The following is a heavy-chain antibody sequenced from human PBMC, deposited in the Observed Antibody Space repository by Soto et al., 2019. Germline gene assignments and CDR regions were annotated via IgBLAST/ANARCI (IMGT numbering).Heavy chain of an antibody. CDR3: ARMTVAAHYYYYGMDV. Sequence: SGPTLVNPTQTLTLTCTFSGFSLSTSGMCVSWIRQPPGKALEWLALIDWDDDKYYSTSLKTRLTISKDTSKNQVVLTMTNMDPVDTATYYCARMTVAAHYYYYGMDVWGQGTTVTVSS. V-gene: IGHV2-70*01. J-gene: IGHJ6*02. D-gene: IGHD6-19*01. CDR2: IDWDDDK. CDR1: GFSLSTSGMC.